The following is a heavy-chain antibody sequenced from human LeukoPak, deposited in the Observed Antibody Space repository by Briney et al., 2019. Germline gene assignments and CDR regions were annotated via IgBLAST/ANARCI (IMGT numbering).Heavy chain of an antibody. CDR1: GFTFSSYE. J-gene: IGHJ4*02. Sequence: GGSLRLSCAASGFTFSSYEMNWVRQAPGKGLEWVSYISSSGSTIYYADSVKGRFTISRDNAKNTLYLQMNSLRAEDTAVYYCAKAAARWLQFSLNSGYWGQGTLVTVSS. CDR3: AKAAARWLQFSLNSGY. V-gene: IGHV3-48*03. CDR2: ISSSGSTI. D-gene: IGHD5-24*01.